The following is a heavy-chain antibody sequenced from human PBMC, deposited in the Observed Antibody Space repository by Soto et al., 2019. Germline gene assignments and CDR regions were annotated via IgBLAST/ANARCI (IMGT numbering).Heavy chain of an antibody. V-gene: IGHV3-7*01. CDR2: IKQDGSEK. D-gene: IGHD1-1*01. J-gene: IGHJ4*02. Sequence: SLRLSCAASGFIFSSYWMSWARQAPGKGLEWVANIKQDGSEKNYVDSVKGRFTMSRDNGKNSLYLQMSSLRAEDTAVYYCARDGMRPLDYWGQGTLVTVSS. CDR3: ARDGMRPLDY. CDR1: GFIFSSYW.